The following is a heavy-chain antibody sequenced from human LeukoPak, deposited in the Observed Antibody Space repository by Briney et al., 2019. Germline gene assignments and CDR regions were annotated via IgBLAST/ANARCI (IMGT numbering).Heavy chain of an antibody. J-gene: IGHJ4*02. Sequence: PGGSLRLSCEASGLTFSRYDMNWVRQAPGKGLEWVSYISSSGNLIHYADSVKGRFTFSRDNARNSLYLQMNSLRADDTAIYYCAREGGWNGFDYGGQGTLVTVSS. V-gene: IGHV3-48*03. CDR3: AREGGWNGFDY. CDR2: ISSSGNLI. CDR1: GLTFSRYD. D-gene: IGHD1-1*01.